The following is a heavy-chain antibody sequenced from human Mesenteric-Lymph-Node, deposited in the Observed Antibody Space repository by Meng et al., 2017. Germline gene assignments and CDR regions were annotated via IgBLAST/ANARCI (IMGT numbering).Heavy chain of an antibody. V-gene: IGHV3-11*04. J-gene: IGHJ4*02. CDR1: GFTFTDYS. Sequence: QVVLLGSGGGLVKPGGSLTLACAASGFTFTDYSMSWIRQAPGKGLEWVSYISKSGTDIYYADSVKGRFTISRDNAKNSLYLEMNSLRAEDTAVYYCGCGYYFDVWGQGTLVTVSS. CDR2: ISKSGTDI. CDR3: GCGYYFDV.